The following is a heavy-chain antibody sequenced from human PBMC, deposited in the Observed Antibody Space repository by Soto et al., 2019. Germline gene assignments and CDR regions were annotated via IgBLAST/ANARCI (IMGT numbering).Heavy chain of an antibody. CDR1: GFTVSSNY. V-gene: IGHV3-23*01. CDR3: AKDRPLIVVVPAAHDAFDI. CDR2: ISGSGGST. Sequence: GGSLRLSCAASGFTVSSNYMSWVRQAPGKGLEWVSVISGSGGSTYYADSVKGRFTISRDNSKNTLYLQMNSLRAEDTAVYYCAKDRPLIVVVPAAHDAFDIWGQGTMVTVSS. D-gene: IGHD2-2*01. J-gene: IGHJ3*02.